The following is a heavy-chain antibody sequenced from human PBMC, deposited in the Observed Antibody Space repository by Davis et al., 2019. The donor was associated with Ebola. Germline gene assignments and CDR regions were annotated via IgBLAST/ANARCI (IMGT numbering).Heavy chain of an antibody. CDR2: IYYSGNTYYSGST. V-gene: IGHV4-39*01. D-gene: IGHD1-1*01. Sequence: MPSETLSLTCTVSDGSINSGRDYWGWIRQPPGKGLEWIGTIYYSGNTYYSGSTHYNPSLNSRVTVSVDTSKNQFSLKLSSVTAADTAVYYCGYNGFDFWGQGTLVTVSS. CDR3: GYNGFDF. CDR1: DGSINSGRDY. J-gene: IGHJ4*02.